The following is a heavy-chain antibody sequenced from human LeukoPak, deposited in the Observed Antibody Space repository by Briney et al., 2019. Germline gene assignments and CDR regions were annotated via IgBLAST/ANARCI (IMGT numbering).Heavy chain of an antibody. CDR2: IIPIFGTA. V-gene: IGHV1-69*13. D-gene: IGHD2-2*01. CDR3: ARIAVVVLAAVVWFDP. Sequence: PWASVKVSCKASGGTFSSYAISWVRQAPGQGLEWMGGIIPIFGTANYAQKFQGRVTITADESTSTVYMELSSLRSEDTAVYYCARIAVVVLAAVVWFDPWGQGTLVTVSS. J-gene: IGHJ5*02. CDR1: GGTFSSYA.